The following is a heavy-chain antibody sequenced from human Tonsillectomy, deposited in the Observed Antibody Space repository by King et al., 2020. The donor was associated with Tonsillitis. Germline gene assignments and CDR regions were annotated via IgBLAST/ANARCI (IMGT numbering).Heavy chain of an antibody. CDR1: GGSISSSNW. D-gene: IGHD5-24*01. CDR2: IYHSGST. Sequence: VQLQESGPGLVKPSGTLSLTCAVSGGSISSSNWCSWVRQPPGKGLEWCGEIYHSGSTNYNPSLKSRVTMSVEKTKNQFSLKRSSVTAADTGVYYCWRRRWNAFDLWGQGTRVTVSS. V-gene: IGHV4-4*02. CDR3: WRRRWNAFDL. J-gene: IGHJ3*01.